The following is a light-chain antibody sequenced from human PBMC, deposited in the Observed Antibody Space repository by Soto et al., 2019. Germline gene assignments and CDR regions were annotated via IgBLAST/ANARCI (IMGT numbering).Light chain of an antibody. CDR3: QQRSNWPPVT. Sequence: EIVLTQSPATLSLSPGERATLSCRASQSINRHLAWYRQKPGQAPRLLIYDASNRATGIPARFSGSGSGTDFTLTIGRLEPEDFGVYCCQQRSNWPPVTFGGGTKVEIK. V-gene: IGKV3-11*01. J-gene: IGKJ4*01. CDR1: QSINRH. CDR2: DAS.